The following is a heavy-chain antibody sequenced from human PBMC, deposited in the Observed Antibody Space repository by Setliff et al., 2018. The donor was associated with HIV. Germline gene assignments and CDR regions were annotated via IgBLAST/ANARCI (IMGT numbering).Heavy chain of an antibody. D-gene: IGHD3-16*02. CDR1: GFTFSTYT. J-gene: IGHJ4*02. Sequence: GGSLRLSCAASGFTFSTYTMNWVRQAPGKGLEWVSSISYSSTYIYYADSVKGRFTISRDSAKNSLYLQMNSLRDEDAAVYYCASSPSWGTYRYGLDYWGQGTLVTVSS. CDR2: ISYSSTYI. V-gene: IGHV3-21*01. CDR3: ASSPSWGTYRYGLDY.